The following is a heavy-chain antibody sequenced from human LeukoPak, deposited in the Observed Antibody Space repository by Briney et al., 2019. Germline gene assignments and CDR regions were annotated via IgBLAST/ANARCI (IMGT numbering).Heavy chain of an antibody. Sequence: GGSLRLSCATSGFTFSDYHMNWIRQAPGKGLEWVSYISSSGGIIYYADSVKGRFTISRDNAKNSLYLQMNSLRAEDTALYYCAKGDYGGNSFIDYWGQGTLVTVSS. CDR2: ISSSGGII. CDR3: AKGDYGGNSFIDY. J-gene: IGHJ4*02. D-gene: IGHD4-23*01. CDR1: GFTFSDYH. V-gene: IGHV3-11*01.